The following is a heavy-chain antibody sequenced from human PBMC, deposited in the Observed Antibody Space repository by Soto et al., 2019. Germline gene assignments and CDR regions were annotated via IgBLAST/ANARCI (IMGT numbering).Heavy chain of an antibody. Sequence: QVQLQESGPGLVKPSETLSLTCTVSGGSISSYYWSWIRQPPGKGLGWIGYIYYSGSTNYNPSLKSRVTISVDTSKNQFPRKLSSVTAADTAVYYCARQSRQLGPFDPWGQGTLGTVSS. J-gene: IGHJ5*02. CDR1: GGSISSYY. CDR3: ARQSRQLGPFDP. V-gene: IGHV4-59*01. CDR2: IYYSGST. D-gene: IGHD6-6*01.